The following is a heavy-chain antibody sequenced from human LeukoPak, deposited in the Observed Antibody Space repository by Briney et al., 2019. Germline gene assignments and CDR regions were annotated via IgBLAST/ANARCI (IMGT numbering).Heavy chain of an antibody. Sequence: ASVKVSCKVSGYTFTSYDINWVRQATGQGLEWMGWMNPNSGNTGYAQKFQGRVTMTRNTSISTAYMELSSLRSEDTAVYYCARGTRYCSSTSCYRGENWFDPWGQGTLVTVSS. V-gene: IGHV1-8*01. J-gene: IGHJ5*02. CDR3: ARGTRYCSSTSCYRGENWFDP. CDR1: GYTFTSYD. CDR2: MNPNSGNT. D-gene: IGHD2-2*02.